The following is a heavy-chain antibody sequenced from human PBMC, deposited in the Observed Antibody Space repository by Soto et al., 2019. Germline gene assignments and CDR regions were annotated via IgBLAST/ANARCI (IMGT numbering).Heavy chain of an antibody. CDR2: IIPILGIA. J-gene: IGHJ4*02. CDR3: ARKETYYYDSSGYYTDY. Sequence: QVQLVQSGAEVKKPGSSVKVSCKASGGTFSSYTISWVRQAPGQGLEWMGRIIPILGIANYAQKFQGRVTITADKSTSTAYMELSSLRSEDTAVYYCARKETYYYDSSGYYTDYWGQGTLVTVSS. V-gene: IGHV1-69*02. D-gene: IGHD3-22*01. CDR1: GGTFSSYT.